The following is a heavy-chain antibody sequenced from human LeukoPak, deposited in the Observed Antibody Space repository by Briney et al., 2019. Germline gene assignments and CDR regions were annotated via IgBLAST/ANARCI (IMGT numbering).Heavy chain of an antibody. V-gene: IGHV1-8*02. Sequence: ASVKVSCKASGYTFTGYYMHWVRQAPGQGLEWMGRINPNSGNTGYAQKFQGRVTMTRNTSISTAYMELSSLRSEDTAVYYCARGLENYWGQGTLVTVSS. CDR2: INPNSGNT. J-gene: IGHJ4*02. CDR1: GYTFTGYY. CDR3: ARGLENY. D-gene: IGHD1-1*01.